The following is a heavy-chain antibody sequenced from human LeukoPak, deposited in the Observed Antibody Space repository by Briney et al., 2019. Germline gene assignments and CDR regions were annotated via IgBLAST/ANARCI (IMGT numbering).Heavy chain of an antibody. D-gene: IGHD2-2*01. Sequence: PGGSLRLSCAASGFSFNGDWMNWVRQASGKGLEWVANIKPDGSRTYYGDSVKGRFSISRDNAKKLLFLQMNSLRAEDTAVYYCVRDGPAFLDFDYWGQGTLVTVSS. CDR3: VRDGPAFLDFDY. CDR2: IKPDGSRT. CDR1: GFSFNGDW. V-gene: IGHV3-7*01. J-gene: IGHJ4*02.